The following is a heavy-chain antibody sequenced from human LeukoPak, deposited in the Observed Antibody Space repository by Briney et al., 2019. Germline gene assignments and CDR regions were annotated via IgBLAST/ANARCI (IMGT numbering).Heavy chain of an antibody. J-gene: IGHJ4*02. CDR3: ARDRKAAAGGFDY. Sequence: AAVKVSCKASGGTFSSYAISWVRQAPGQGLEWMGGIIPISGTANYAQKFQGRVTITADESTSTAYMELSSLRSEDTAVYYCARDRKAAAGGFDYWGQGTLVTVSS. CDR1: GGTFSSYA. CDR2: IIPISGTA. D-gene: IGHD6-13*01. V-gene: IGHV1-69*13.